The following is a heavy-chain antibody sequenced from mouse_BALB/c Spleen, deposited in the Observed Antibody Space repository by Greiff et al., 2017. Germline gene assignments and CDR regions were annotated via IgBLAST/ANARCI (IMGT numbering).Heavy chain of an antibody. CDR3: ARYYGTSFAY. CDR1: GDSITSGY. V-gene: IGHV3-8*02. J-gene: IGHJ3*01. CDR2: ISYSGST. Sequence: EVKLMESGPSLVKPSQTLSLTCSVTGDSITSGYWNWIRKFPGNKLEYMGYISYSGSTYYNPSLKSRISITRDTSKNQYYLQLNSVTTEDTATYYCARYYGTSFAYWGQGTLVTVSA. D-gene: IGHD2-1*01.